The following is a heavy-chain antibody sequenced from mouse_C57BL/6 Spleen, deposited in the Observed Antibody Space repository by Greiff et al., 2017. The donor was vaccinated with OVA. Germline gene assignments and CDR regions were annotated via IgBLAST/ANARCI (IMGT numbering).Heavy chain of an antibody. J-gene: IGHJ3*01. CDR3: ARVYYDYDGGAWFAY. CDR2: ISYSGST. Sequence: EVKVEESGPGMVKPSQSLSLTCTVTGYSITSGYDWHWIRHFPGNKLEWMGYISYSGSTNYNPSLKSRISITHDTSKNHFFLKLNSVTTEDTATYYCARVYYDYDGGAWFAYWGQGTLVTVSA. D-gene: IGHD2-4*01. V-gene: IGHV3-1*01. CDR1: GYSITSGYD.